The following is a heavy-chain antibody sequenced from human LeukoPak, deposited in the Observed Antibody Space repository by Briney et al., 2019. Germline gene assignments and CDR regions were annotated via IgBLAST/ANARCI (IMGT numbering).Heavy chain of an antibody. CDR3: ARTYCSGGSCYSVWFDP. Sequence: SETLSLTCTVSGGSISSYYWSWIRQPPAKGLEWIGYIYYSGSTNYNPSLKSRVTISVDTSKNQFSLKLSSATAADTAVYYCARTYCSGGSCYSVWFDPWGQGTLVTVSS. D-gene: IGHD2-15*01. CDR2: IYYSGST. J-gene: IGHJ5*02. V-gene: IGHV4-59*01. CDR1: GGSISSYY.